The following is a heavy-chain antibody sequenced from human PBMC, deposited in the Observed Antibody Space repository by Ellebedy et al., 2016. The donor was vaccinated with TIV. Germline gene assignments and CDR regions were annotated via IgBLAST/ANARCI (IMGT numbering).Heavy chain of an antibody. J-gene: IGHJ4*02. CDR3: ARETNPPPGALAGTAFDC. V-gene: IGHV3-30*02. Sequence: GESLKISCVASGFSFSNYGMHWVRQAPGKGLEWVAFKRFDGRNEYNGDSVKGRFIISREVSKNTLYLQMNRLRADDTAMYYCARETNPPPGALAGTAFDCWGQGTLVIVSS. CDR2: KRFDGRNE. CDR1: GFSFSNYG. D-gene: IGHD6-19*01.